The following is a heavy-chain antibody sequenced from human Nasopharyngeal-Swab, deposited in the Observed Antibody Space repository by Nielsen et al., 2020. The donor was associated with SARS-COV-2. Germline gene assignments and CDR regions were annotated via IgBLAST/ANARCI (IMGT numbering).Heavy chain of an antibody. D-gene: IGHD3-9*01. CDR3: AREREFDYDILTGSWFDP. Sequence: GESLKISCAASGFTFSSYGMHWVRQAPGKGLEWVAIIYYDGSKKYYADSVNGRFTISRDNSKNTLYLQMNSLRGEDTAVYYCAREREFDYDILTGSWFDPWGQGTLVTVSS. CDR1: GFTFSSYG. CDR2: IYYDGSKK. J-gene: IGHJ5*02. V-gene: IGHV3-33*01.